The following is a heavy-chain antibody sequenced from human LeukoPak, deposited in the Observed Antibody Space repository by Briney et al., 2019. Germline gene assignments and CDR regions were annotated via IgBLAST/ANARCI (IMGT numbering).Heavy chain of an antibody. V-gene: IGHV1-2*02. CDR2: TNFSGGT. D-gene: IGHD3-9*01. J-gene: IGHJ4*02. CDR1: GYPFTSYY. Sequence: ASVKVSCKASGYPFTSYYVHWLRQAPGQGLEWMGWTNFSGGTKYAEKFRGRVTVTRDTSISTAYMQLSRLRSDDTAVYYCARVGPETYDILTGYVDYWGQGTLVTVSS. CDR3: ARVGPETYDILTGYVDY.